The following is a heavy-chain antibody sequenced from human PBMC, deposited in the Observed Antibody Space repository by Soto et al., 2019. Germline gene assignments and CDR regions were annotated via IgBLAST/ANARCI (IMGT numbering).Heavy chain of an antibody. CDR1: GGSFSSYY. D-gene: IGHD5-12*01. V-gene: IGHV4-59*01. Sequence: PSETLSLTCAVYGGSFSSYYWSWIRQPPGKGLEWIGYIYYSGSTNYNPSLKSRVTISVDTSKNQFSLKLSSVTAADTAVYYCARAGHSGYDFDYWGQGTLVTVSS. CDR3: ARAGHSGYDFDY. CDR2: IYYSGST. J-gene: IGHJ4*02.